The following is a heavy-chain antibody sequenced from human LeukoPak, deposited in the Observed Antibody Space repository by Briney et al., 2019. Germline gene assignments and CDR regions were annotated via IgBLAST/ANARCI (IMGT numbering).Heavy chain of an antibody. J-gene: IGHJ4*02. CDR1: GFTFSSYG. Sequence: GGSLRLSCAASGFTFSSYGMHWVRQAPGKGLEYVSAISSNGGSTYYANSVKGRFTISRDNSKNTLYLQMGSLRAEDTAVYYCARHPARGLWFGELLPSSFDYWGQGTLVTVSS. D-gene: IGHD3-10*01. CDR3: ARHPARGLWFGELLPSSFDY. V-gene: IGHV3-64*01. CDR2: ISSNGGST.